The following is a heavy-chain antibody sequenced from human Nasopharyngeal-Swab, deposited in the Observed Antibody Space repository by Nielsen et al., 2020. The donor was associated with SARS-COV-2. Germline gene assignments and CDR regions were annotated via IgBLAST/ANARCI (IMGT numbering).Heavy chain of an antibody. D-gene: IGHD3-22*01. Sequence: SETLSLTCAVYGGSFSGYYWSWIRQPPGKGLEWIGEINHSGSTNYNPSLKSRVTISVDTSKNQFSLKLSSVTAADTAVYYCASTYYYDNSETPPSWGQGTLVTVSS. V-gene: IGHV4-34*01. CDR1: GGSFSGYY. CDR3: ASTYYYDNSETPPS. CDR2: INHSGST. J-gene: IGHJ4*02.